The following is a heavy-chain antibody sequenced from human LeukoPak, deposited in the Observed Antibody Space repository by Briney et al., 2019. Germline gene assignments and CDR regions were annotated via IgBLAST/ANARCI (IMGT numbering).Heavy chain of an antibody. CDR3: ARLHRRGSGLRWYYFDY. J-gene: IGHJ4*02. Sequence: SETLSLTCTVSGGSISSYYWSWIRQPPGKGLEWIGYIYYSGSTNYNPSLKSRVTISVDTSKNQFSLKLSSVTAADTAVYYCARLHRRGSGLRWYYFDYWGQGTLVTVSS. D-gene: IGHD2-15*01. V-gene: IGHV4-59*08. CDR2: IYYSGST. CDR1: GGSISSYY.